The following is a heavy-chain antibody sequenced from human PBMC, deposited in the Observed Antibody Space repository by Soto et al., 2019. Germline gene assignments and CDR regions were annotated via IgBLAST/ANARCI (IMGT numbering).Heavy chain of an antibody. V-gene: IGHV4-39*01. Sequence: SETLSLTCTVSGGSVSSSGNYWGWIRQPPGKGLEWIGSIYYSGSTYYNPSLKSRVTTSVDTSKNQFSLKLSSVTAADTAVYYCARLDCVSSSCHFDYWGQGTLVTVSS. CDR2: IYYSGST. D-gene: IGHD2-2*01. CDR1: GGSVSSSGNY. CDR3: ARLDCVSSSCHFDY. J-gene: IGHJ4*02.